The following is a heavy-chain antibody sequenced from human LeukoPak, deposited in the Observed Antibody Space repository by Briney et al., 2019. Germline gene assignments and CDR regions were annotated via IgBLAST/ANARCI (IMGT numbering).Heavy chain of an antibody. V-gene: IGHV4-39*07. CDR3: ARRAGGSGYLSYFDY. Sequence: PSETLSLTCTVSGGSISSSSYYWGWIRQPPGKGLEWIGSIYYSGSTYYNPSLKSRVTISVDTSKNQFSLKLSSVTAADTAVYYCARRAGGSGYLSYFDYWGQGTLVTVSS. CDR2: IYYSGST. J-gene: IGHJ4*02. CDR1: GGSISSSSYY. D-gene: IGHD3-22*01.